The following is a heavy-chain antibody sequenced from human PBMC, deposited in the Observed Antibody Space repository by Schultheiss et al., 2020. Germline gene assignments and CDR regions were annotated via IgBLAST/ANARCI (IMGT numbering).Heavy chain of an antibody. CDR2: IKQDGSEK. CDR1: GFTFSNAW. D-gene: IGHD6-13*01. Sequence: GGSLRLSCAASGFTFSNAWMSWVRQAPGKGLEWVANIKQDGSEKYYVDSVKGRFTISRDNAKNTLYLQMNSLRAEDTAVYYCAKDPAYSSSWYYFDYWGKGTLVTVAS. J-gene: IGHJ4*02. CDR3: AKDPAYSSSWYYFDY. V-gene: IGHV3-7*03.